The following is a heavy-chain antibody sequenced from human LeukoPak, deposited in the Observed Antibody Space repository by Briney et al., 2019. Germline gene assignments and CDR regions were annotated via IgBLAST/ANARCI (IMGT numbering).Heavy chain of an antibody. J-gene: IGHJ4*02. CDR3: TTAVRYQLLLEY. CDR1: AYTFSTYD. Sequence: GASVKVSCKAPAYTFSTYDVAWVRQAPGQGPEWMGWMNPISGNTGCAKQFKGRVTMTSDASVNSAYMELSSLRFGDTAVYFCTTAVRYQLLLEYWGQGTLITVSS. D-gene: IGHD2-2*01. V-gene: IGHV1-8*01. CDR2: MNPISGNT.